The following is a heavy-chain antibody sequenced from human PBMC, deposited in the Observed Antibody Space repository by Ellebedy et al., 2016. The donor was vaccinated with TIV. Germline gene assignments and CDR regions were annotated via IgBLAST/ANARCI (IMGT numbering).Heavy chain of an antibody. J-gene: IGHJ6*02. CDR2: IYYSGST. V-gene: IGHV4-59*01. CDR3: ARDRGSSSWYGHRVYGMDV. D-gene: IGHD6-13*01. CDR1: GGSISSYY. Sequence: MPSETLSLTCTVSGGSISSYYWSWIRQPPGKGLEWIGYIYYSGSTNYNPSLKSRVTISVDTSKNQFSLKLSSVTAADTAVYYCARDRGSSSWYGHRVYGMDVWGQGTTVTVSS.